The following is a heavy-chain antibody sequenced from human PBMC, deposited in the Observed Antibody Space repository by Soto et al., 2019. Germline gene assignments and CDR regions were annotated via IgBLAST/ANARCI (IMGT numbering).Heavy chain of an antibody. Sequence: QVQLVQSGAEVMKPGSSVKVSCKAPGGTFSNYAISWVRQAPGQGLEWMGRIIPLLGITNYAQKCQGRVTITADIFTGTSYMELSSLRSEDTAVYYCASLPRGYCTTSSCFGYFAYWGQGTQVTVSS. D-gene: IGHD2-2*01. V-gene: IGHV1-69*02. CDR3: ASLPRGYCTTSSCFGYFAY. CDR1: GGTFSNYA. CDR2: IIPLLGIT. J-gene: IGHJ4*02.